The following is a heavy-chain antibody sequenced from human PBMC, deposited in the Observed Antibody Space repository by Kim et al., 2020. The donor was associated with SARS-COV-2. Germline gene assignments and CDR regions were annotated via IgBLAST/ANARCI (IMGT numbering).Heavy chain of an antibody. CDR3: ARVVAANEAIDY. J-gene: IGHJ4*02. Sequence: YSPSFQGQVTISADKSISTAYLQWSSLKASDTAMYYCARVVAANEAIDYWGQGTLVTVSS. D-gene: IGHD2-15*01. V-gene: IGHV5-51*01.